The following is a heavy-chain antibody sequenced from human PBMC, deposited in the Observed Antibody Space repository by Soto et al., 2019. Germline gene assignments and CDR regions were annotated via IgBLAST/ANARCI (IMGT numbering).Heavy chain of an antibody. D-gene: IGHD2-8*01. CDR3: ARCINGVFLNWFDP. J-gene: IGHJ5*02. CDR1: GGSISSGDYY. V-gene: IGHV4-30-4*01. Sequence: QVQLQESGPGLVKPSQTLSLTCTVSGGSISSGDYYWGWISQPPGTGLEWIGYIYYSGSTYYNPSLKSRVTISVDTSKNQFSLKLSSVTAADTAVYYCARCINGVFLNWFDPWGQGTLVTVSS. CDR2: IYYSGST.